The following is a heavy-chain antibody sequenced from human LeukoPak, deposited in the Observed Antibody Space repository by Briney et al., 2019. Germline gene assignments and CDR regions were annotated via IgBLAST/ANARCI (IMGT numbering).Heavy chain of an antibody. CDR1: GFTFSSYG. V-gene: IGHV3-33*01. Sequence: GGSLRLSCAASGFTFSSYGMHWVRQAPGKGLEWVAVIWYDGSNKYYADSVKGRFTISRDNSKNTLYLQMNSLRAEDTAVYYCARTPRLAAAGTDYWGQGTLVTVSS. J-gene: IGHJ4*02. CDR3: ARTPRLAAAGTDY. D-gene: IGHD6-13*01. CDR2: IWYDGSNK.